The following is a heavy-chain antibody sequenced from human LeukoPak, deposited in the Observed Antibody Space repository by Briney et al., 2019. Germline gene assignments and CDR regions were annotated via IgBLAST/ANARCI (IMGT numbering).Heavy chain of an antibody. CDR3: AKDGTGGYYYLDY. J-gene: IGHJ4*02. CDR2: ILYDGSNE. D-gene: IGHD3-22*01. CDR1: GFTFSSHG. V-gene: IGHV3-30*18. Sequence: PGTSLRLSSAASGFTFSSHGMHWVRQAPGMGLEWVALILYDGSNEYYADSVQGRFTISRDSSRNTLYLQMNSLRAEDTAVYYCAKDGTGGYYYLDYWGQGTLVTVSS.